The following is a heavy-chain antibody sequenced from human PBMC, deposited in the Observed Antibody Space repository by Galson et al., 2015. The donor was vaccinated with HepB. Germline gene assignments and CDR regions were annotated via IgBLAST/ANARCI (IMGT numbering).Heavy chain of an antibody. J-gene: IGHJ4*02. Sequence: SLRLSCAASGFTFSSYAMNWVRPAPGKGLEWVSSISGSGSGGRTYYADSVKGRFTISRDDSKNTLYLQMNSLRAEDTAIYYCAKWDYYDSSGYPFWGQGTLVTVSS. D-gene: IGHD3-22*01. CDR2: ISGSGSGGRT. CDR3: AKWDYYDSSGYPF. CDR1: GFTFSSYA. V-gene: IGHV3-23*01.